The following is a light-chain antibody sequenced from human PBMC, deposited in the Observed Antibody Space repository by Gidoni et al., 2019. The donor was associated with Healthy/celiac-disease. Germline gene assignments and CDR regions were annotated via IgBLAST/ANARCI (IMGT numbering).Light chain of an antibody. J-gene: IGKJ4*01. V-gene: IGKV3-15*01. CDR1: QSVSSN. CDR2: GAS. Sequence: EIVMTQSPATLSVSPGERATLSCRASQSVSSNLDWYQQQPGQAPRPLIYGASTRATVIPARFSGSGSGTEFTLTISILRSEDFAVYCCQQYNNWPPLTFXGXTKVEIK. CDR3: QQYNNWPPLT.